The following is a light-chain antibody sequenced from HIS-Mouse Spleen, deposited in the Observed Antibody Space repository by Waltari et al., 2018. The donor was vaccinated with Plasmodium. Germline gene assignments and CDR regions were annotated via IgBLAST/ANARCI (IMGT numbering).Light chain of an antibody. CDR3: QQRSNWPPWT. V-gene: IGKV3-11*01. CDR2: DAS. J-gene: IGKJ1*01. CDR1: QSVSSY. Sequence: EIVLTQSPATLSLSPAATAILSCRASQSVSSYLAWYQQKPGQAPRLLNYDASNRATGIPARFSGSGSGTDFTLTISSLEPEDFAVYYCQQRSNWPPWTFGQGTKVEIK.